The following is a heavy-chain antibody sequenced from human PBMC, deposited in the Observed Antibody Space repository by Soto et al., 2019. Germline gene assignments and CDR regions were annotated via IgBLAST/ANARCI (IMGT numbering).Heavy chain of an antibody. V-gene: IGHV1-18*01. CDR1: GYTFTSYG. Sequence: ASVKVSCKASGYTFTSYGISWVRQAPGQGLEWMGWISAYNGNTNYAQKLQGRVTMTTDTSTSTAYMELRSLRSDDTAVYYCAICGGDCYFLATGALAEYFQHWGQGTLVTVSS. D-gene: IGHD2-21*02. CDR3: AICGGDCYFLATGALAEYFQH. J-gene: IGHJ1*01. CDR2: ISAYNGNT.